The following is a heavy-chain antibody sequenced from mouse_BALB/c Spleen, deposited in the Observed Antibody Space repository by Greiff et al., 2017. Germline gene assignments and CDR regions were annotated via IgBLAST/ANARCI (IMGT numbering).Heavy chain of an antibody. J-gene: IGHJ4*01. CDR2: ISSGGGST. CDR3: ARRGSYYGSHYYAMDY. CDR1: GFAFSSYD. V-gene: IGHV5-12-1*01. Sequence: EVHLVESGGGLVKPGGSLKLSCAASGFAFSSYDMSWVRQTPEKRLEWVAYISSGGGSTYYPDTVKGRFTISRDNAKNTLYLQMSSLKSEDTAMYYCARRGSYYGSHYYAMDYWGQGTSVTVSS. D-gene: IGHD1-1*01.